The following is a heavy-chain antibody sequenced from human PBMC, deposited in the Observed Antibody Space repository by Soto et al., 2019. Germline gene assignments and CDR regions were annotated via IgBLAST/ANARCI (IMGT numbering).Heavy chain of an antibody. CDR2: MNPNSGRT. CDR1: GYTFTSFD. V-gene: IGHV1-8*01. CDR3: TRGRNSGDGYNGGGY. D-gene: IGHD1-1*01. Sequence: GASVKVSCKASGYTFTSFDINWVRQATGQGLEWMGWMNPNSGRTGYAQKFQGRVTMTRDTSISTAYMELSSLRYEDTAVYYCTRGRNSGDGYNGGGYWGQGTLVTVSS. J-gene: IGHJ4*02.